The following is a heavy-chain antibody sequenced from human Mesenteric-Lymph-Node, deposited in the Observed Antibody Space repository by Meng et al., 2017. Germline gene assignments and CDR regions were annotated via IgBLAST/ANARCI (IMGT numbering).Heavy chain of an antibody. D-gene: IGHD6-13*01. Sequence: SVTVSCKASGGTFSSYTISWVRQAPGQGLEWMGRIIPILGIANYAQKFQGRVTITADKSTSTAYMELSSLRSEDTAVYYCARDSRDAAAWLGWGQGTLVTVSS. CDR2: IIPILGIA. J-gene: IGHJ4*02. CDR1: GGTFSSYT. V-gene: IGHV1-69*04. CDR3: ARDSRDAAAWLG.